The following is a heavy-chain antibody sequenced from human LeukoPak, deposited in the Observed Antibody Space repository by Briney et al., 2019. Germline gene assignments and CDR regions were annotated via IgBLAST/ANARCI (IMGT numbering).Heavy chain of an antibody. V-gene: IGHV4-61*02. CDR3: ARDRPDTAMVYYFDY. D-gene: IGHD5-18*01. CDR1: LGSISSGSYY. J-gene: IGHJ4*02. Sequence: PSETLSLTCTVCLGSISSGSYYWSWIRQPAGKGLEWIGRIYTSGSNNYNPSLKSRVTISVDTSKNQFSLKLSSVTAADTAVYYCARDRPDTAMVYYFDYWGQGTLVTVSS. CDR2: IYTSGSN.